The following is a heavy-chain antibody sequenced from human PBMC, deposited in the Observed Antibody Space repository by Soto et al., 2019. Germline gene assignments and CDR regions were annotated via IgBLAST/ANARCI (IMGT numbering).Heavy chain of an antibody. CDR1: GGSVNNYY. J-gene: IGHJ4*02. D-gene: IGHD1-20*01. CDR3: ARHASRIVYYFDL. V-gene: IGHV4-59*08. CDR2: IYFSGSA. Sequence: QVQLQESGPRLVKPSETLSLTCTVSGGSVNNYYWSWIRQSPGKGLEWIGYIYFSGSANYNPSLKSRVAMSVDTSTNQFSLRLDAVTAADTAVYYCARHASRIVYYFDLWGQGTLVTVSS.